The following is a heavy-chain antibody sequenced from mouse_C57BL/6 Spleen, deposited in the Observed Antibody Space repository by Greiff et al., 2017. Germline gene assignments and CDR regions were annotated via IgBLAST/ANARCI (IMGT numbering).Heavy chain of an antibody. CDR2: IDPSDSYT. J-gene: IGHJ2*01. D-gene: IGHD1-1*01. CDR1: GYTFTSYW. CDR3: ARDRYGLDY. V-gene: IGHV1-50*01. Sequence: QVQLQQPGAELVKPGASVKLSCKASGYTFTSYWMQWVKQRPGQGLEWIGEIDPSDSYTNYNQKFKGKATLTVDTSSSTAYMQLSSLTSEDSAVYYCARDRYGLDYWGQGTTLTVSS.